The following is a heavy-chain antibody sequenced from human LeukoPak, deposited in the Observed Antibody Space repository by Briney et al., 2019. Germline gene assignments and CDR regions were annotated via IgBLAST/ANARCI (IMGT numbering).Heavy chain of an antibody. J-gene: IGHJ5*02. Sequence: KPGGSLRLSCAASGFTFSSYSMNWVRQAPGKGLEWVSSISSSSSYIYYADSVKGRFTISRDNAKNSLYLQMNSLRAEDTAVYYCARDRWAAGKLIVTGANWFDPWGQGALVTVSS. V-gene: IGHV3-21*01. D-gene: IGHD6-13*01. CDR2: ISSSSSYI. CDR1: GFTFSSYS. CDR3: ARDRWAAGKLIVTGANWFDP.